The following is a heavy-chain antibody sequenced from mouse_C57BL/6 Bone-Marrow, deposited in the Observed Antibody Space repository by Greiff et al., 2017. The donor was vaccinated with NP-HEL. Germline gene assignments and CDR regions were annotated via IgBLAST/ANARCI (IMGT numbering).Heavy chain of an antibody. CDR1: GYTFTDYE. CDR3: TRVWAWFAY. V-gene: IGHV1-15*01. D-gene: IGHD4-1*01. J-gene: IGHJ3*01. CDR2: IDPETGGT. Sequence: QVQLQQSGAELVRPGASVTLSCKASGYTFTDYEMHWVKQTPVHGLEWIGAIDPETGGTAYNQKFKGKALLTADKSSSTAYMELRSLTSEDSAVYYCTRVWAWFAYWGQGTLVTVSA.